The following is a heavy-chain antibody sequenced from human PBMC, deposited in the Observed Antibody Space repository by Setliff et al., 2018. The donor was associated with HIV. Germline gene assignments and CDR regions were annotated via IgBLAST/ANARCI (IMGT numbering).Heavy chain of an antibody. CDR1: GGSFSGFY. D-gene: IGHD6-19*01. Sequence: SETLSLTCAVYGGSFSGFYWNWIRQPPGKGLEWIGEINHSGSTNYNPSPESRVTISVDTSKNQFSLRLSSVIAADTAVYYCARGPPGGSIGWYVGYWGQGTLVTVSS. V-gene: IGHV4-34*01. J-gene: IGHJ4*02. CDR2: INHSGST. CDR3: ARGPPGGSIGWYVGY.